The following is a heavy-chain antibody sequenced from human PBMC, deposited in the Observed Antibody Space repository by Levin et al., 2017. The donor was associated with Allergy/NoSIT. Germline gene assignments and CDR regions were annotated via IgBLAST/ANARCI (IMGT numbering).Heavy chain of an antibody. CDR3: ATEQTSSWFSRDAFDI. CDR2: FDPEDGET. J-gene: IGHJ3*02. CDR1: GYTLTELS. Sequence: ASVKVSCKVSGYTLTELSMHWVRQAPGKGLEWMGGFDPEDGETIYAQKFQGRVTMTEDTSTDTAYMELSSLRSEDTAVYYCATEQTSSWFSRDAFDIWGQGTMVTVSS. V-gene: IGHV1-24*01. D-gene: IGHD6-13*01.